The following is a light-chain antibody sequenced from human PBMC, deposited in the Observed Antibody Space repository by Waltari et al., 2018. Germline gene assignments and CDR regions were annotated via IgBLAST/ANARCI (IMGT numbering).Light chain of an antibody. Sequence: DIVMTQSPLALPVTPGEPASISCGSRQSLLHSNGYNYLDWYVKKPGQSQQLLIYLASNRAYAVPDRFIGSGSGTDFTLNISRVAAKDVGMYYGMPGLQIPDPFGQAPRLAIK. CDR3: MPGLQIPDP. V-gene: IGKV2-28*01. CDR1: QSLLHSNGYNY. CDR2: LAS. J-gene: IGKJ5*01.